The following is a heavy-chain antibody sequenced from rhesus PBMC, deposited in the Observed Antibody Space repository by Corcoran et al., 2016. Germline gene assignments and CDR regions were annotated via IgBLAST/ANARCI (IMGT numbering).Heavy chain of an antibody. V-gene: IGHV4S7*01. CDR2: IYGSSGST. J-gene: IGHJ4*01. Sequence: QVQLQESGPGVVKPSETLSLTCAVSGYSISSGYDWSWIRQPPGKGLDCIGYIYGSSGSTYYNPSLKSRVTSSTDTSKNQFSLKLSSVTAADTAVYYCARDLYSGNYYYFDYWGQGVLVTVSS. CDR3: ARDLYSGNYYYFDY. CDR1: GYSISSGYD. D-gene: IGHD3-16*01.